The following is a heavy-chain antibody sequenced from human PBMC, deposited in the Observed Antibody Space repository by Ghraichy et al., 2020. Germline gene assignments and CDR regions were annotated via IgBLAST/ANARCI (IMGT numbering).Heavy chain of an antibody. V-gene: IGHV3-23*01. J-gene: IGHJ6*03. CDR1: GFSFSRIA. Sequence: GGSLRLSCAASGFSFSRIAMNWVRQAPGEGLQCVSSISGSGAKTYYIDSVKGRFNVSRDNSKNTLYLHMNSLRAEDTAVYYCAKGSGDDRWGGYNYYYYYLDVWRKGSTFTVSS. D-gene: IGHD3-3*01. CDR2: ISGSGAKT. CDR3: AKGSGDDRWGGYNYYYYYLDV.